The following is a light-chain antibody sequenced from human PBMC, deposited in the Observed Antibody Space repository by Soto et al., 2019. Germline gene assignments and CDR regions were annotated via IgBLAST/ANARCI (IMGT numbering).Light chain of an antibody. V-gene: IGKV3-15*01. CDR1: QSISSN. J-gene: IGKJ4*01. Sequence: SQSISSNLAWYQQKPGQAPRLVIFDASTRATGIPDRFTGRGSGTEFTLTISSLQSEDSAVYFCQQYNDWPPITFGGGTKVDIK. CDR3: QQYNDWPPIT. CDR2: DAS.